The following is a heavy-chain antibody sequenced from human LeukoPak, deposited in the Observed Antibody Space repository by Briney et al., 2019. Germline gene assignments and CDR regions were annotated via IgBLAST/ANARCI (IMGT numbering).Heavy chain of an antibody. CDR3: GKTTVGYSSGQKPAWPVDY. CDR2: IFGSGGSP. V-gene: IGHV3-23*01. D-gene: IGHD5-18*01. CDR1: GFTFGSHA. J-gene: IGHJ4*02. Sequence: GGSLRLSCEASGFTFGSHAMYWVRQAPGKGLEWVAGIFGSGGSPHYADSAKGRFTISRDNPRNTVYLQINSLRDEDTAVYYCGKTTVGYSSGQKPAWPVDYWGQGTLVTVSS.